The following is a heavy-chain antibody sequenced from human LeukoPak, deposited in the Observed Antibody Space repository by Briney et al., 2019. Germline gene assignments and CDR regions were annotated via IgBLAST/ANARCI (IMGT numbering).Heavy chain of an antibody. CDR2: ISYSGST. CDR1: GGSISSYY. J-gene: IGHJ5*02. V-gene: IGHV4-59*08. Sequence: PSQTLSLTCTVSGGSISSYYWSWIRQPPGQGLDWIGYISYSGSTNYNPSLKSRVTISVDTSKNQFSLKLTSVTAADTAVYYCARHSICFDPWGQGTLVTVSS. CDR3: ARHSICFDP.